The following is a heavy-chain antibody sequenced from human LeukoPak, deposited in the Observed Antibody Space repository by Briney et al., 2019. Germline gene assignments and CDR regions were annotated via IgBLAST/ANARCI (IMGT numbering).Heavy chain of an antibody. CDR1: GGSISSGDYY. CDR3: ARVRHSGYVDY. J-gene: IGHJ4*02. Sequence: SETLSLTCTVSGGSISSGDYYWSWIRQPPGKGLEWIGYIYYSGSTYYNPSLKSRVTISVDTSKNQFSLKLSSVTAADTAVYYCARVRHSGYVDYWGQGTLVTVSS. D-gene: IGHD1-26*01. CDR2: IYYSGST. V-gene: IGHV4-30-4*01.